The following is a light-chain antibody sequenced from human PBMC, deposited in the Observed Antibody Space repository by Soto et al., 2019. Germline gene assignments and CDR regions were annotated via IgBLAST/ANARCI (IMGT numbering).Light chain of an antibody. V-gene: IGKV3-20*01. Sequence: EIVLTQSPGTLSLSPGERATLSCSASQSVSSSYLAWYQQKPGQAPRLLIYGASSRATGIPDRFSGSGSGTDFTLTISRLEPEDFAVYYCQQYGRGLTFGGGTKVEIK. J-gene: IGKJ4*01. CDR2: GAS. CDR3: QQYGRGLT. CDR1: QSVSSSY.